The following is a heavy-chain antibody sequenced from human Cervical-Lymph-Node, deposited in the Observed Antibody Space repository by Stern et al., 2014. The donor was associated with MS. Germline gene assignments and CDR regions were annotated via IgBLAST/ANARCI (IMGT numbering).Heavy chain of an antibody. Sequence: EVQLEESGGGLVQPGGSLRLSCAASGFTFSSYDMHWVRQATGKGLEWVSAIGTAGDTYYPGSVKGRFTISRENAKNSLYLQMNSLRAGDTAVYYCARDLRDSSGYYRYDAFDIWGQGTMVTVSS. D-gene: IGHD3-22*01. CDR2: IGTAGDT. CDR3: ARDLRDSSGYYRYDAFDI. J-gene: IGHJ3*02. CDR1: GFTFSSYD. V-gene: IGHV3-13*01.